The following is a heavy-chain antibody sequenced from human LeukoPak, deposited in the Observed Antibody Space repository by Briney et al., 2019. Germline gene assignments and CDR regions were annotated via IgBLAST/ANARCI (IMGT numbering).Heavy chain of an antibody. D-gene: IGHD2-15*01. Sequence: GGSLRLSCAASGFTFSSYEMNWVGQAPGKGLEGVAYISSSGSTIYYADSVKGRFTISRDNAKNSLYLQMNSLRAEDTAVYYCARDRDVVVVAAAFDYWGQGTLVTVSS. CDR2: ISSSGSTI. CDR3: ARDRDVVVVAAAFDY. J-gene: IGHJ4*02. V-gene: IGHV3-48*03. CDR1: GFTFSSYE.